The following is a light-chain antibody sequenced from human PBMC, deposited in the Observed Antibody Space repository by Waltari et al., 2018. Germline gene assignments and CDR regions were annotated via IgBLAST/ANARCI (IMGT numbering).Light chain of an antibody. V-gene: IGKV1-39*01. CDR1: QTIDVY. J-gene: IGKJ2*01. Sequence: DIQMTQSPSSLSASVGDPVTISCRASQTIDVYLNWYQQQSGKAPNLLIYAASTLLIGVPSRFSGFGSETEFTLTITGLQPEDFATYYCQQSLDSPYTFGQGTRLEI. CDR3: QQSLDSPYT. CDR2: AAS.